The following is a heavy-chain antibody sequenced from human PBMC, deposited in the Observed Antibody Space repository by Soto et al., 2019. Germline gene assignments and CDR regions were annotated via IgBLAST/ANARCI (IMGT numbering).Heavy chain of an antibody. D-gene: IGHD1-1*01. V-gene: IGHV1-3*04. CDR1: GFTFIGSS. J-gene: IGHJ4*02. CDR3: ARGHWMQTLADYYLDF. Sequence: ASVKVSYKASGFTFIGSSIHWLRQAPGQNPQWLGWIDTNNGRTKYSQTFQGRVTISRDTSASTTYMYLNSLKSEDTAVYYCARGHWMQTLADYYLDFWAQGTLVTVS. CDR2: IDTNNGRT.